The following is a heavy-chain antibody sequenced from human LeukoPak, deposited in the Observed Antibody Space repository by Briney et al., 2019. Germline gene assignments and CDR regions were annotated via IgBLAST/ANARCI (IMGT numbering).Heavy chain of an antibody. CDR3: ARTRAYFDWLLRSYSYYYGMDV. Sequence: SETLSFTCTVSGGSISSGHYYWSWIRQPPGKGLEWIGYIYNSGSIDYNPSLKSRVTISMDTPKNQFSLKLRSVTAADTAVYFCARTRAYFDWLLRSYSYYYGMDVWGQGTTVTVSS. V-gene: IGHV4-30-4*01. CDR2: IYNSGSI. D-gene: IGHD3-9*01. J-gene: IGHJ6*02. CDR1: GGSISSGHYY.